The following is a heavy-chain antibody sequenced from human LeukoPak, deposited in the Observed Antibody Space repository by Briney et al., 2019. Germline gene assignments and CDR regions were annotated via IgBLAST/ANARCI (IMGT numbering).Heavy chain of an antibody. CDR2: ISASSSVR. V-gene: IGHV3-48*04. CDR1: GFTFNSYS. D-gene: IGHD1-26*01. J-gene: IGHJ4*02. Sequence: GGSLRLSCAASGFTFNSYSLNWVRQAPGTGLEWVSFISASSSVRYYADSVKGRFTISRDNAKNSLYLQMSSLRAEDTAVYYCARDRGGSYSEIDYWGQGTLVTVSS. CDR3: ARDRGGSYSEIDY.